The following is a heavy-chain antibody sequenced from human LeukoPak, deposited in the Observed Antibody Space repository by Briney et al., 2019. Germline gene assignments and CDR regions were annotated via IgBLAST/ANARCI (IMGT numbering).Heavy chain of an antibody. Sequence: GGSLRLSCAASGFTFSSYSMNWVRQAPGKGLEWVSSISSSSSYIYYADSVKGRFTISRDNAKNSLYLQMNSLRAEDTAVYYCARDLAGGSAFDIGGQGTMVTVSS. CDR1: GFTFSSYS. CDR2: ISSSSSYI. J-gene: IGHJ3*02. CDR3: ARDLAGGSAFDI. D-gene: IGHD3-16*01. V-gene: IGHV3-21*01.